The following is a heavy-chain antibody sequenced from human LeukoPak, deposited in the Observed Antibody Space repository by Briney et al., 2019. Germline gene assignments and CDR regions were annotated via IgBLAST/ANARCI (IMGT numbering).Heavy chain of an antibody. V-gene: IGHV3-74*01. J-gene: IGHJ4*02. CDR2: INSDGTST. Sequence: GVSLRLSYAASGFSFTSHWMHWVRQAPAKGLVWVSRINSDGTSTTYADSVKGRFTISRDNAKNTLYLQMNSLRVEDTAVFHCAREGTYSNGPDYWGQGTLVTVSS. CDR3: AREGTYSNGPDY. CDR1: GFSFTSHW. D-gene: IGHD3-22*01.